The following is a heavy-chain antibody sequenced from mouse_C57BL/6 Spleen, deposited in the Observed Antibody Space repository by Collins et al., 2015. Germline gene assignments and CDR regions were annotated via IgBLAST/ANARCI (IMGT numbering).Heavy chain of an antibody. D-gene: IGHD4-1*01. CDR1: GFTFSSYW. J-gene: IGHJ4*01. CDR3: QLTGTMDY. V-gene: IGHV6-6*02. CDR2: IRLKSDNYAT. Sequence: EVKLEESGGGLVQPGGSMKLSCVASGFTFSSYWMSWVRQSPEKGLEWVAEIRLKSDNYATHYAESVKGKFTISRDDPKSRLYLQMNSLRAEDTGIYYCQLTGTMDYWGQGTSVTVSS.